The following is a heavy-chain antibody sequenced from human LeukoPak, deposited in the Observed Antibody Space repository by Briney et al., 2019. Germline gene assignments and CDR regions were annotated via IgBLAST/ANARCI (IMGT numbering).Heavy chain of an antibody. CDR2: IYYSGST. CDR1: GGSISSYY. Sequence: PSETLSLTCTVSGGSISSYYWSWIRQPPGKGLEWIGYIYYSGSTNYNPSLKSRVTISVDTSKNQFSLKLSSVTAADTAVYYCARSPVPYYYDSSGYNWFDLWGQGTLVTVSS. V-gene: IGHV4-59*01. J-gene: IGHJ5*02. D-gene: IGHD3-22*01. CDR3: ARSPVPYYYDSSGYNWFDL.